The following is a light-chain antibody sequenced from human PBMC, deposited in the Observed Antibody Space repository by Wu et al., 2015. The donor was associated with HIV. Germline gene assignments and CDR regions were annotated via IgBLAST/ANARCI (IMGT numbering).Light chain of an antibody. CDR1: QSVGTS. J-gene: IGKJ2*01. Sequence: EIVLTQSPATLSLSPGERATLSCRASQSVGTSLAWYQHKPGQAPRLLISGASNRATGIPDRFSGSGSGTEFTLTISRLEPEDFAVYYCQQYGAAPPYTFGQGTKVEIK. CDR2: GAS. V-gene: IGKV3-20*01. CDR3: QQYGAAPPYT.